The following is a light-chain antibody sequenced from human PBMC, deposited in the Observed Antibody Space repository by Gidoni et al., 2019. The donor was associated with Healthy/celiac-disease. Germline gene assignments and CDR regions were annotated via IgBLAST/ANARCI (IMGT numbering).Light chain of an antibody. J-gene: IGLJ2*01. CDR1: SSDAGGYNY. V-gene: IGLV2-14*03. Sequence: HSPLTQPASVSGSPGQSITISCTGTSSDAGGYNYVSWYQQHPGKAPKLMIYDVSNRPSGVSNRFSGSKYGNTASLTISGLQAEDEADYYCSSYTSSSTLVVFGGGTKLTVL. CDR2: DVS. CDR3: SSYTSSSTLVV.